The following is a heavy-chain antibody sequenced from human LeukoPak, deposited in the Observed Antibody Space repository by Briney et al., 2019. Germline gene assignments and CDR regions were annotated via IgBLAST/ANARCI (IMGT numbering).Heavy chain of an antibody. CDR2: LRYDGGKQ. J-gene: IGHJ6*03. Sequence: PGGSLRLSCGASGFTLSNYGMHWPRQAPGKGLEWVAFLRYDGGKQHYADSVKGRFTISRDSSTDTLYLQMNSVRPGDTAVYYCAKDGWVEVATKAGPYNYYFMDVWGKGTTVTVSS. V-gene: IGHV3-30*02. CDR1: GFTLSNYG. D-gene: IGHD6-19*01. CDR3: AKDGWVEVATKAGPYNYYFMDV.